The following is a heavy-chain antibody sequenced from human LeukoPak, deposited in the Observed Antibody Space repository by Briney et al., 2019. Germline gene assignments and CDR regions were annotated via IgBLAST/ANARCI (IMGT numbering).Heavy chain of an antibody. D-gene: IGHD4-11*01. CDR2: ISSTSSYI. Sequence: PGRSLRLSCAASGFIFSTYNMNWVRQAPGKGLEWVSSISSTSSYIYYIDSVKGRFTISRDNAKNSLYLQMNSLRAEDTAVYYCARDFHSDSSWFDPWGQGTLVTVSS. CDR1: GFIFSTYN. CDR3: ARDFHSDSSWFDP. V-gene: IGHV3-21*01. J-gene: IGHJ5*02.